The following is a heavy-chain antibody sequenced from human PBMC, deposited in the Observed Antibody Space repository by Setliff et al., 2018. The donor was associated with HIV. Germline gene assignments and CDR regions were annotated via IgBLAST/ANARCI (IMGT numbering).Heavy chain of an antibody. V-gene: IGHV4-31*03. CDR1: GGSISSGYYY. J-gene: IGHJ4*02. D-gene: IGHD2-2*01. Sequence: SETLSLTCTVSGGSISSGYYYWSWFRLHPGKGLEWIGYIYYSGNPFYNPSLGSRVTISLDTSKNQFSLKLSSVTAADTAVYYCARGFDYAQRPPLYYFDYWGQGTLVTVSS. CDR3: ARGFDYAQRPPLYYFDY. CDR2: IYYSGNP.